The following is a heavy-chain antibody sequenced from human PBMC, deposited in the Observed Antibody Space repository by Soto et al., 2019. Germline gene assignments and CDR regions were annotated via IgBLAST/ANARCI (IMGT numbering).Heavy chain of an antibody. CDR3: ARSIDT. J-gene: IGHJ5*02. CDR2: IYYSGST. V-gene: IGHV4-31*03. Sequence: QVQLQESGPGLVKPSQTLSLTCTVSGGSISSGGYYWSWIRPHPGQGLEWIGYIYYSGSTYYNPSIKSRVTLSVDTSKTPFSLTLSSVPAADTAVYYWARSIDTFVQGTLVTVSS. CDR1: GGSISSGGYY.